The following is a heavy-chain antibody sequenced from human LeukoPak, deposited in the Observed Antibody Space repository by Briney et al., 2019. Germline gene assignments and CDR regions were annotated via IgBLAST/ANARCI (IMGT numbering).Heavy chain of an antibody. Sequence: SETLSLTCAVYGGSFSGYYWSWIRQPPGKGLEWIGEINHSGSTNYNPSLKSRVTISVDTSKNQFSLKLNSVTAADTAVYYCARELTSAVPAAVYWGQGTLVTVSS. D-gene: IGHD2-2*01. CDR2: INHSGST. V-gene: IGHV4-34*01. CDR1: GGSFSGYY. J-gene: IGHJ4*02. CDR3: ARELTSAVPAAVY.